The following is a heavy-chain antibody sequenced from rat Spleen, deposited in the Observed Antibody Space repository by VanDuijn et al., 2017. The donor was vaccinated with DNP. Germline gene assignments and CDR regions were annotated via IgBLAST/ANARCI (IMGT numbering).Heavy chain of an antibody. CDR3: ARAYNYVGY. CDR1: GFTFSDHN. Sequence: EVQLVESGGGLVQPGRSLKLSCAASGFTFSDHNMAWVRQAPKKGLEWVGTISYDRSDTYYRDSVKGRFTMSRDNAKSTLYLQMNSLRSEDTATYYCARAYNYVGYWGQGVVVTVSS. D-gene: IGHD1-5*01. CDR2: ISYDRSDT. V-gene: IGHV5-7*01. J-gene: IGHJ2*01.